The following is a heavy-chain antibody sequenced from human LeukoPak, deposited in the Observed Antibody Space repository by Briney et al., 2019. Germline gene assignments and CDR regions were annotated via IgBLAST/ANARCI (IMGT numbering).Heavy chain of an antibody. J-gene: IGHJ4*02. CDR1: GYTFTGYY. D-gene: IGHD3-16*02. Sequence: GASVKVSCKASGYTFTGYYMHWVRQAPGQGLEWMGWINPNSGGTNYAQKFQGRVTMTRDTSISTAYMELSRLRSDDTAVYYCARADVWGSYRYGFDYWGQGTLVTVSS. V-gene: IGHV1-2*02. CDR3: ARADVWGSYRYGFDY. CDR2: INPNSGGT.